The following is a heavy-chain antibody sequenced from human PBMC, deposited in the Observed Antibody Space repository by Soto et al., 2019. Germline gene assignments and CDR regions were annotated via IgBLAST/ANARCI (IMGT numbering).Heavy chain of an antibody. V-gene: IGHV4-39*01. Sequence: QLQLQESGPGLVKPSETLSLTCTVSGGSISGSSYYWGWIRQPPGKGLEWIGSILYSGSTYYNPSLKSRVTISVDTSKNQFSLKLSSVTAADTAVYYCASTRDYHYYMDVWGKGTTVTVSS. CDR2: ILYSGST. CDR1: GGSISGSSYY. CDR3: ASTRDYHYYMDV. J-gene: IGHJ6*03. D-gene: IGHD4-17*01.